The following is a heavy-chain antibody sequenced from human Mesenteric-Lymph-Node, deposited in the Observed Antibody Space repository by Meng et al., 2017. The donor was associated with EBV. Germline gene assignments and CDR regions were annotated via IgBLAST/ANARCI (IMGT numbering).Heavy chain of an antibody. CDR2: INHSGSA. J-gene: IGHJ5*02. Sequence: QVLRQQWGAGLLKPSETLSLTCEVSGGSFSNYYWSWIRQTPGKGLEWIGEINHSGSANYNPSLKSRVTISIDTSKNQFSLRLNSVTAADTAVYYCARGVQVAWRFDPWGQGTLVTVSS. CDR1: GGSFSNYY. V-gene: IGHV4-34*02. CDR3: ARGVQVAWRFDP. D-gene: IGHD2-15*01.